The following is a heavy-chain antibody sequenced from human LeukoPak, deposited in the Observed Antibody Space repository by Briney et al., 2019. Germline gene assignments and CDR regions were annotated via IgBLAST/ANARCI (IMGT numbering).Heavy chain of an antibody. CDR1: GFTFSNYA. V-gene: IGHV3-23*01. J-gene: IGHJ6*03. CDR3: AKNIWTEMATIYYYMDV. CDR2: ISGSAYST. Sequence: GGSLRLSCAASGFTFSNYAISWVRQAPGKGLEWVSAISGSAYSTYYADSVKGRFTISRDNSKHTLYLQMNSLRAEDTAVYYCAKNIWTEMATIYYYMDVWGKGTTVTVSS. D-gene: IGHD5-24*01.